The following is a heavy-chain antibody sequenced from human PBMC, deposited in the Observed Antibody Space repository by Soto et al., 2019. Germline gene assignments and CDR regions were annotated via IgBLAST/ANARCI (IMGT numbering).Heavy chain of an antibody. D-gene: IGHD3-22*01. V-gene: IGHV1-24*01. J-gene: IGHJ4*02. CDR2: FDPEDGET. CDR3: ATGYDSSGYRDY. Sequence: GASVKVSCKVSGYTLTELSMHWVRQAPGKGLEWMGGFDPEDGETIYAQKFQGRVTMTEDTSTDTAYTELSSLRSEDTAVYYCATGYDSSGYRDYWGQGTLVTVSS. CDR1: GYTLTELS.